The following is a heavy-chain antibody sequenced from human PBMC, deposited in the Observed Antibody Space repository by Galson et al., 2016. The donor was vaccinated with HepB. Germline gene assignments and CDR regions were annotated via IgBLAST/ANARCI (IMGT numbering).Heavy chain of an antibody. Sequence: SVKVSCKASGGTNSTFAIAWVRQAPGQGLEWMGGIVPTFDTANYAQDFRGRVTITADKSTNTAYMELSSLRFEDTAVYYCARDAFTGTHLDAFDIWGQGTMVTVS. J-gene: IGHJ3*02. D-gene: IGHD4-17*01. V-gene: IGHV1-69*06. CDR1: GGTNSTFA. CDR3: ARDAFTGTHLDAFDI. CDR2: IVPTFDTA.